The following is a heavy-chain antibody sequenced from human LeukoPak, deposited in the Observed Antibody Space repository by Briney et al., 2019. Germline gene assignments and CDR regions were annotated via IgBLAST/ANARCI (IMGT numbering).Heavy chain of an antibody. CDR1: GFTFTSST. CDR2: IVVGSGNT. CDR3: AGTPWFGELTLDY. V-gene: IGHV1-58*02. Sequence: SVKVSFKASGFTFTSSTIQWVRQARGQRLEWIGWIVVGSGNTNYAQKFQERVIITSDMSTTTVYMELSSLRSEDTAVYYCAGTPWFGELTLDYWGQGTLVTVSS. D-gene: IGHD3-10*01. J-gene: IGHJ4*02.